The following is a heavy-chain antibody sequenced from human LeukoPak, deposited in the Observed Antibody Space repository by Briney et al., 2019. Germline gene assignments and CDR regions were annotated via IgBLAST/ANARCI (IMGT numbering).Heavy chain of an antibody. D-gene: IGHD7-27*01. V-gene: IGHV3-53*01. CDR1: GFTVSTVY. CDR2: IYGGHTA. Sequence: GRSLRLSCAASGFTVSTVYMTWVRQAPGKGLEWVSVIYGGHTAYYADSVKDRFTIFRDNTKNTLNLQMNSLRAEDTAVYYCAREIGQLGGAFDIWGQGTMVTVSS. CDR3: AREIGQLGGAFDI. J-gene: IGHJ3*02.